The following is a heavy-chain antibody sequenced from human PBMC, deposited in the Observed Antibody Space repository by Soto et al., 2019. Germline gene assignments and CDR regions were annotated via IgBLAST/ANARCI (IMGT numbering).Heavy chain of an antibody. CDR2: IYTSGST. CDR3: ARDPHFGYDSSGYFDP. V-gene: IGHV4-4*07. CDR1: GGSISSYY. Sequence: SETLSLTCSVSGGSISSYYWSWIRQPAGKGLEWIGRIYTSGSTNYNPSLKSRVTMSVDTSKNQFSLKLSSVTAADTAVYYCARDPHFGYDSSGYFDPWGQGTLVTVSS. D-gene: IGHD3-22*01. J-gene: IGHJ5*02.